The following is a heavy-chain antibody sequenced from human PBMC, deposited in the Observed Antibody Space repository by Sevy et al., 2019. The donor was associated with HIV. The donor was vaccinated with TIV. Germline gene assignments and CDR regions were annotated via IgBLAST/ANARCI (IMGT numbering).Heavy chain of an antibody. CDR1: GFTFSGSA. J-gene: IGHJ6*03. D-gene: IGHD1-26*01. CDR2: IRSKANSYAT. CDR3: TRLGIEGYYYYMDV. V-gene: IGHV3-73*01. Sequence: GGSLRLSCAASGFTFSGSAMHWVRQASGKGLEWVGRIRSKANSYATAYAASVKGRFTISRDDSKNTAYLQMTSLKTEDTAVYYCTRLGIEGYYYYMDVWGKGTTVTVSS.